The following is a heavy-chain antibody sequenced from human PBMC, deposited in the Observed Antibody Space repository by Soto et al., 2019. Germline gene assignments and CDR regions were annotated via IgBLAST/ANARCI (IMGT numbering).Heavy chain of an antibody. D-gene: IGHD1-26*01. CDR1: CFVFENFG. J-gene: IGHJ5*02. Sequence: LSLSFAASCFVFENFGMSLVRQAPEKGLEWISSISGSGFKKYYADSVKGRFTISRDNSKSTVYLELNNLSAEDTAVYHCAKNQGVELVPLATVDWFNPWGQGSVVTVSS. CDR2: ISGSGFKK. CDR3: AKNQGVELVPLATVDWFNP. V-gene: IGHV3-23*01.